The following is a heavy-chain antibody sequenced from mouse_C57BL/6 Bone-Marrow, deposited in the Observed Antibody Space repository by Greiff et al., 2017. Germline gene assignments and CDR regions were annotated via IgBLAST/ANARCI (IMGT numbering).Heavy chain of an antibody. CDR1: GYTFTDYY. J-gene: IGHJ1*03. D-gene: IGHD1-1*01. Sequence: EVQLQQSGPVLVKPGASVKMSCKASGYTFTDYYMNWVKQSHGKSLEWIGVINPYNGGTSYNQKFKGKATLTVDKSSSTAYMERSILTAEDSAVYYCARSTVLYWYFDVWGTGTTVTVSS. CDR3: ARSTVLYWYFDV. V-gene: IGHV1-19*01. CDR2: INPYNGGT.